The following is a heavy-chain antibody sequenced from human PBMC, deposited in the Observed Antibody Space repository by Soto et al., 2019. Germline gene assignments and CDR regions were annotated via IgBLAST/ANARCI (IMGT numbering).Heavy chain of an antibody. CDR2: INPNGGVT. CDR1: GDSFNEYY. Sequence: QVQLVQSGAEVRKPGASVTVSCRSSGDSFNEYYIHWVRQAPGQGFEWMGWINPNGGVTKYAQKFQGWVSMTRDTSIMTVYMQLSRLRSDDTAVYYCARESGGATATLDYYYFYMDVWGTGTTVTVSS. J-gene: IGHJ6*03. CDR3: ARESGGATATLDYYYFYMDV. D-gene: IGHD5-12*01. V-gene: IGHV1-2*04.